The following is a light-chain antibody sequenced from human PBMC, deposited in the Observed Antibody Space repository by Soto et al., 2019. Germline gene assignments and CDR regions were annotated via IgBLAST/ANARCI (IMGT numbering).Light chain of an antibody. Sequence: EIVMTQSPATLSVSPGERATLSCRASQSVRGNLAWYQQKPGQAPRLLIYGVSTKASGIPARFSGSGSGTEFTLTISSLQSEDFAVYYCQQYNNWPPGTFGQGTKV. CDR3: QQYNNWPPGT. CDR1: QSVRGN. V-gene: IGKV3-15*01. CDR2: GVS. J-gene: IGKJ1*01.